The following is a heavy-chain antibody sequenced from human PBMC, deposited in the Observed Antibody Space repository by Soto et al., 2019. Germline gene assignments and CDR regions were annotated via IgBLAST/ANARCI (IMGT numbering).Heavy chain of an antibody. CDR3: AHRVLRTVFGLVTTTAIYFDF. D-gene: IGHD3-3*01. J-gene: IGHJ4*02. CDR1: GFSLTTSGVG. CDR2: IYRDDDK. Sequence: QITLNESGPTPVKPRQTLTLTCTFSGFSLTTSGVGVGWIRQSPGKAPEWLALIYRDDDKRYSPSLKSRLTITKDTSKNQVVLTMADLDPADTATYYCAHRVLRTVFGLVTTTAIYFDFWGQGTPVAVSS. V-gene: IGHV2-5*02.